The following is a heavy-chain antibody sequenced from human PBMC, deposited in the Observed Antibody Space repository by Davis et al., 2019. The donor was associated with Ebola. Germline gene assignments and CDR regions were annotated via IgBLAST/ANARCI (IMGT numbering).Heavy chain of an antibody. CDR2: MNPNSGNT. CDR3: ARDHGGNHRGGYYYYYGMDV. V-gene: IGHV1-8*01. D-gene: IGHD4-23*01. J-gene: IGHJ6*02. Sequence: AASVKVSCKASGYTFTSYDINWVRQATGQGLEWMGWMNPNSGNTGYAQKLQGRVTMTTDTSTSTAYMELRSLRSDDTAVYYCARDHGGNHRGGYYYYYGMDVWGQGTTVTVSS. CDR1: GYTFTSYD.